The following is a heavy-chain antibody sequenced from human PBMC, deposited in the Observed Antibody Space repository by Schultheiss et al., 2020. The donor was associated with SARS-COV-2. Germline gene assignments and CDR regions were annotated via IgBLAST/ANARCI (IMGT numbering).Heavy chain of an antibody. CDR3: AGGSSGEDY. CDR1: GGSISSYY. CDR2: MYYSGST. Sequence: SETLSLTCTVSGGSISSYYWSWIRQPPGKGLEWVGWMYYSGSTTYNPSLKSRVTISVDTSNNQVYLKLTSVTAADTAIYYCAGGSSGEDYWGQGTLVTFSS. V-gene: IGHV4-59*03. J-gene: IGHJ4*02. D-gene: IGHD7-27*01.